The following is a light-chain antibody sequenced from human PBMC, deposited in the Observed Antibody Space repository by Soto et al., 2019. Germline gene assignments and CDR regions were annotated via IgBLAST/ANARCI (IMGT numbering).Light chain of an antibody. CDR2: GVS. Sequence: EIVLTQSPGTLSLSPGERATLSCRASQSVSSCYLAWYQQKPGQAPRLLIYGVSTRAAGIADRFSGSGSGTDFSLPISRLEPEDFALYYCQQYYTSPLTFGGGTKVEIK. V-gene: IGKV3-20*01. J-gene: IGKJ4*01. CDR1: QSVSSCY. CDR3: QQYYTSPLT.